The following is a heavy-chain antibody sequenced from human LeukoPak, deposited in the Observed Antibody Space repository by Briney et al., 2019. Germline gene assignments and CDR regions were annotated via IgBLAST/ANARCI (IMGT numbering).Heavy chain of an antibody. CDR1: GYSFTSYY. J-gene: IGHJ5*02. CDR2: INPNSGGT. CDR3: ARGLIAATNWFDP. Sequence: GESLKISCKGSGYSFTSYYMHWVRQAPGQGLEWMGRINPNSGGTNYAQKFQGRVTMTRDTSISTAYMELSRLRSDDTAVYYCARGLIAATNWFDPWGQGTLVTVSS. D-gene: IGHD6-6*01. V-gene: IGHV1-2*06.